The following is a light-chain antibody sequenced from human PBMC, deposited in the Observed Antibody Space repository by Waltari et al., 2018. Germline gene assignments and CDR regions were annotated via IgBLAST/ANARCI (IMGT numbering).Light chain of an antibody. CDR2: NYN. CDR1: SLRIFS. CDR3: HSRETSDTHL. Sequence: SSELTQDPAVSVALGQTVRITCQGYSLRIFSASWYQQKPGQAPILVIYNYNNRPSGIPDRFSGSSSGNTASLTITATQAEDEADYYCHSRETSDTHLFGGGTKLTVL. V-gene: IGLV3-19*01. J-gene: IGLJ2*01.